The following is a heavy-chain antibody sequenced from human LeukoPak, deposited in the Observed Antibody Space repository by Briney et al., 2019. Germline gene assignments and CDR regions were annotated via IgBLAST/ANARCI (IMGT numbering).Heavy chain of an antibody. Sequence: PSETLSLTCTVSGGSISSYYWSWIRQPPGKGLEWIGYIYYSGSTNYNPSLKSRVTISVDTSKNQFSLKLSSVTAADTAVYYCAKSIAAAGRPRFDWFDPWGQGTLVTVSS. D-gene: IGHD6-13*01. CDR2: IYYSGST. V-gene: IGHV4-59*08. J-gene: IGHJ5*02. CDR3: AKSIAAAGRPRFDWFDP. CDR1: GGSISSYY.